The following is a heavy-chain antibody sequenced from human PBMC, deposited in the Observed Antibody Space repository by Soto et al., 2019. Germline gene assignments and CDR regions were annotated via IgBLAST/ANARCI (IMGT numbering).Heavy chain of an antibody. CDR3: ARAKKGIASAEKWFHP. V-gene: IGHV4-31*01. CDR1: GVSISSGGHD. J-gene: IGHJ5*02. D-gene: IGHD6-13*01. Sequence: QVQLQESGPGLVKPSQTLSLTCTVSGVSISSGGHDWSWIRQHPGKGLEWIGDIYYSGSTYYNPSLKSPVTISVDTSKNSFALKLSSVTAADTAVYYCARAKKGIASAEKWFHPWCQGTLVTVSS. CDR2: IYYSGST.